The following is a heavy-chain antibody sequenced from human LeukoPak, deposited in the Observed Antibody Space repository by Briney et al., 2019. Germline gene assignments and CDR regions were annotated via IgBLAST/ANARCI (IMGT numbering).Heavy chain of an antibody. V-gene: IGHV4-4*07. J-gene: IGHJ4*02. Sequence: SETLSLTCTVPGGSISSSYWSWIRQPAGKGLEWIGRIYTSGSTNYNPSLKSRVTMSVDTSKNQFSLKLSSVTAADTAVYYCARGPIAVAEFDYWGQGTLVTVSS. CDR2: IYTSGST. CDR3: ARGPIAVAEFDY. D-gene: IGHD6-19*01. CDR1: GGSISSSY.